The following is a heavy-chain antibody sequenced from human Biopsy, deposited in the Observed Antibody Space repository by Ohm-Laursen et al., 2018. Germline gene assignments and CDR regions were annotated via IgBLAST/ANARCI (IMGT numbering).Heavy chain of an antibody. CDR1: GFTFDDHA. CDR2: ISWNSDKI. CDR3: TKDQDYGDYGMGV. V-gene: IGHV3-9*01. J-gene: IGHJ6*02. D-gene: IGHD4-17*01. Sequence: SLRLSCAASGFTFDDHAMHWVRQPPGKGLEWVSGISWNSDKIGYADSVKGRFTISRDNAKNSLYLQMNSLRAEDTAFYYCTKDQDYGDYGMGVWGQGTTVTVSS.